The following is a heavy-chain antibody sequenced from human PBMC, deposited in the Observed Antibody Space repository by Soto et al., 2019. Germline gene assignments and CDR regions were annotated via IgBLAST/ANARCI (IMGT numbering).Heavy chain of an antibody. CDR3: ARDRGFVVVTAMSQFDP. D-gene: IGHD2-21*02. CDR2: IIPIFGTA. J-gene: IGHJ5*02. Sequence: ASVKVSCKASGGTFSSYAISCVRQAPGQGLEWMGGIIPIFGTANYAQKFQGRVTITADESTSTAYMELSSLRSEDTAVYYCARDRGFVVVTAMSQFDPWGQGTLVTVSS. CDR1: GGTFSSYA. V-gene: IGHV1-69*13.